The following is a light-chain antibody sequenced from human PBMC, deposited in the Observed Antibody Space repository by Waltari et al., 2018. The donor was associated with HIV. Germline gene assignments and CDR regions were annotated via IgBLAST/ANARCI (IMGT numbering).Light chain of an antibody. Sequence: QSALTQPASVSGSPGQSITLPCPGTTSAVRGYISLSWYQRHPGKAPKLIIYDVSNRPSGVSNRFSGSKSGNRASLTISGLQAEDEADYYCSSYTSSSTRVFGGGTTVTVL. CDR3: SSYTSSSTRV. V-gene: IGLV2-14*03. CDR1: TSAVRGYIS. J-gene: IGLJ3*02. CDR2: DVS.